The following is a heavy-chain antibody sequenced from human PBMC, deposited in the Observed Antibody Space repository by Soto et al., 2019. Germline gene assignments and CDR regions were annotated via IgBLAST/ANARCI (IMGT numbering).Heavy chain of an antibody. CDR2: IYWDDEE. CDR3: AHAGDYDLLSFDH. Sequence: QITLRESGPALVRPAQTLTLTCTFSGFSLTSHHMGVAWIRQPPGKAMEWLALIYWDDEERFNPSLKDRLAISKDTSKNQVVLTMTNMGPLDTATYFCAHAGDYDLLSFDHWGPGTLVTVSS. V-gene: IGHV2-5*02. D-gene: IGHD4-17*01. J-gene: IGHJ4*02. CDR1: GFSLTSHHMG.